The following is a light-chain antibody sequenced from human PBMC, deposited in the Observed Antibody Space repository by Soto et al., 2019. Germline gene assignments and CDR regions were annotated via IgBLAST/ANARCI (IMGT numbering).Light chain of an antibody. V-gene: IGLV3-21*04. CDR3: KVWDSSSDHYV. Sequence: SYELTQPPSVSVAPGKTARITCGGNNIGSKSVHWFQQKPGQAPVLVIRYDGDRPSGIPERFSGSNSGNTATLTISRVEAGDEADYYCKVWDSSSDHYVFGTGTKVTVL. J-gene: IGLJ1*01. CDR1: NIGSKS. CDR2: YDG.